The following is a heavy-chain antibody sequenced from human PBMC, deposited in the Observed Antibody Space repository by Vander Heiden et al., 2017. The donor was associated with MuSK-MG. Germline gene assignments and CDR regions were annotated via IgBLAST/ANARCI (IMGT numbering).Heavy chain of an antibody. V-gene: IGHV3-15*01. D-gene: IGHD3-22*01. Sequence: EVQLVESGGGLVKPGGSLRLSCAASGFTFRNTWMSWVRQAPGKGLEWVGRIKIKVDDGTTDYVAPVKGRFTISRDDSKNTLYLKMKSIKTEDTAVYYCTTHYYDTSLVDYCGQGTMVTVSS. CDR2: IKIKVDDGTT. CDR1: GFTFRNTW. CDR3: TTHYYDTSLVDY. J-gene: IGHJ4*02.